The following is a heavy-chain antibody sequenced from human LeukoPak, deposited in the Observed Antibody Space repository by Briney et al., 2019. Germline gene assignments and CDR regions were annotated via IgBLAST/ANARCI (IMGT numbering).Heavy chain of an antibody. CDR2: INPSGGST. J-gene: IGHJ4*02. Sequence: GASVKVSCKASGYTFTTYYMHWVRQAPGQGLEWMGIINPSGGSTSYAQKFQGRVTMTRDTSTITVYMELSSLRSEDTAVYYCARGLGWLQKVDYWGQGTLVTVSS. V-gene: IGHV1-46*01. CDR1: GYTFTTYY. CDR3: ARGLGWLQKVDY. D-gene: IGHD5-24*01.